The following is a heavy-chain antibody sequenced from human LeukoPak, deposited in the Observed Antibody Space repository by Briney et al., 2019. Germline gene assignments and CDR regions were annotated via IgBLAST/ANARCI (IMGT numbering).Heavy chain of an antibody. CDR1: GFTFSSYS. CDR3: ARDLAGLGNAFDI. CDR2: ISSSSSYI. D-gene: IGHD3-3*02. V-gene: IGHV3-21*01. J-gene: IGHJ3*02. Sequence: GGPLRLSCAASGFTFSSYSMNWVRQAPGKGLEWVSSISSSSSYIYYADSVKGRFTISRDNAKNSLYLQMNSLRAEDTAVYYCARDLAGLGNAFDIWGQGTMVTVSS.